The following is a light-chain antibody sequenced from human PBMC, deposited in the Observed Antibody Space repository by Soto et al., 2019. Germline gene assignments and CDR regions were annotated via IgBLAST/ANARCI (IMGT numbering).Light chain of an antibody. CDR2: GAS. V-gene: IGKV3-20*01. Sequence: EIVLTQSPGTLSLSPGERATLSCRASQSVSSSYLAWYPQKPGQAPSLLIYGASIRATGIPDRFSGRGSGTGFTLTISKLEPEDFAVYYCHQYGSSPPAYTSGQGTTLEIK. CDR3: HQYGSSPPAYT. CDR1: QSVSSSY. J-gene: IGKJ2*01.